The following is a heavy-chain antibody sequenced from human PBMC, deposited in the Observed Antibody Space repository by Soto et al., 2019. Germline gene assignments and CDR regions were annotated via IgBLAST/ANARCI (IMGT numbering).Heavy chain of an antibody. CDR2: MNPNTGHT. CDR1: GYMFTTYD. J-gene: IGHJ4*02. V-gene: IGHV1-8*01. D-gene: IGHD3-10*01. Sequence: QVQLVQSGAEVKKPGASVRVSCKASGYMFTTYDIMWVRQDTGQGLEWVGGMNPNTGHTGYAQKFQGRVTMTRDSAISTAYMELSSLRSDDTAVYYCARAATYYYGSGSGADYWGQGTLVTVSS. CDR3: ARAATYYYGSGSGADY.